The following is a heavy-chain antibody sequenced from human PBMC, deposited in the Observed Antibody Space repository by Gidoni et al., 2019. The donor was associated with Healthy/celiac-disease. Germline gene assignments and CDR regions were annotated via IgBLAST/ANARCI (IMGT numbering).Heavy chain of an antibody. CDR2: VIPIFSTA. Sequence: QVQPVQSGAEVKKPGSSVKVSCKASGCTFSSYAISWGRKAPGQGLEWMRGVIPIFSTANNAQKFQGRVTITADESTSTAYMELSSLRSEGTAVYYCARGPRELLYAFDIWGQGTMVTVSS. J-gene: IGHJ3*02. V-gene: IGHV1-69*01. CDR1: GCTFSSYA. CDR3: ARGPRELLYAFDI. D-gene: IGHD1-26*01.